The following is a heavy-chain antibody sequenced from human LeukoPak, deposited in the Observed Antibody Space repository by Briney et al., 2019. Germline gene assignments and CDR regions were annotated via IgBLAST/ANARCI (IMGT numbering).Heavy chain of an antibody. CDR2: MNEYSTTI. J-gene: IGHJ4*02. CDR3: ARGGVNPVDH. Sequence: PGGSLRLSYAASGFPFNSFWMHWVRQAPGKGLVWVSDMNEYSTTIRYADSVKGRFTISRDNAKSIPYLQMNNLRAEDTAMYFCARGGVNPVDHWGQGTLVTVSS. D-gene: IGHD1-14*01. CDR1: GFPFNSFW. V-gene: IGHV3-74*01.